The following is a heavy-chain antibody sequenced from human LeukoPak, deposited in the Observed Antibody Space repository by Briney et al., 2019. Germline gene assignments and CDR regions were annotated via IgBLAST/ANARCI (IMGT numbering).Heavy chain of an antibody. D-gene: IGHD2-2*01. CDR3: ARDRDLLVPAPILGWFDP. Sequence: PGGSLRLSCAASGFTFGSYAMSWVRQAPGKGLEWVSVVSGSGINTDYADSVKGRFTISRDNSKNTLYLQMNSLRAEDTAIYYCARDRDLLVPAPILGWFDPWGQGTLVTVSS. J-gene: IGHJ5*02. V-gene: IGHV3-23*01. CDR1: GFTFGSYA. CDR2: VSGSGINT.